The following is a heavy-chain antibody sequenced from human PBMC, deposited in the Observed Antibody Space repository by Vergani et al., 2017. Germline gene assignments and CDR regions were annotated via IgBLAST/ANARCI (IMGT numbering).Heavy chain of an antibody. Sequence: EVQLLESGGGLVQPGGSLRLSCAASGFTFSCYAMSWVRQAPGKGLEWVSAISGSGGSTYYADSVKGRFTISRDNSKNTLYLQMNSLRAEDTAVYYCAKDSGCSGGSCYSGLLDYWGQGTLVTVSS. V-gene: IGHV3-23*01. J-gene: IGHJ4*02. D-gene: IGHD2-15*01. CDR2: ISGSGGST. CDR1: GFTFSCYA. CDR3: AKDSGCSGGSCYSGLLDY.